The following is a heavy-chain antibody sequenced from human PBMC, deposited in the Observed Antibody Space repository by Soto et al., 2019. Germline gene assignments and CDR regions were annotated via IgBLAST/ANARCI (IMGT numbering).Heavy chain of an antibody. CDR3: ARALYSTFDY. D-gene: IGHD2-21*01. CDR1: GGSISSYY. Sequence: SETLSLTCTVSGGSISSYYWSWIRQPPGKGLEWIGYIYYSGSTNYNPSLKSRVTISVDTSKNQFSLKLSSVTAADTAVYYCARALYSTFDYWGQGTLVTRLL. CDR2: IYYSGST. J-gene: IGHJ4*02. V-gene: IGHV4-59*01.